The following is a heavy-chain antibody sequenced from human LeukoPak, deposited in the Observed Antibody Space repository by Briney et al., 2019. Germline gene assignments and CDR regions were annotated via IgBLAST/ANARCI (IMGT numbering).Heavy chain of an antibody. CDR1: GGSTSSYY. CDR2: IYYSGST. Sequence: SETLSLTCTVSGGSTSSYYWSWIRQPPGKGLEWIGYIYYSGSTNYNPSLKSRVTISVDTSKNQFSLKLSSVTAADTAVYYCARLSCSGGSCYLPPYYYYGMDVWGQGITVTVSS. CDR3: ARLSCSGGSCYLPPYYYYGMDV. V-gene: IGHV4-59*08. J-gene: IGHJ6*02. D-gene: IGHD2-15*01.